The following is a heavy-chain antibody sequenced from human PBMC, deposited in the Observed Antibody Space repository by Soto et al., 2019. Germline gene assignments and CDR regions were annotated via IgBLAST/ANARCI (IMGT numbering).Heavy chain of an antibody. CDR2: IYHSGTT. D-gene: IGHD2-21*02. V-gene: IGHV4-38-2*02. CDR3: ARGPPGDCGGDCHPDC. CDR1: GYSISSGYY. Sequence: PSETLFLTCTVSGYSISSGYYWGWIRQPPGKGLEWIGSIYHSGTTYYNPSLKSRVTISVDTSKNQFSLKLSSVPAADTAVYYCARGPPGDCGGDCHPDCWGQGTLVTVSS. J-gene: IGHJ4*02.